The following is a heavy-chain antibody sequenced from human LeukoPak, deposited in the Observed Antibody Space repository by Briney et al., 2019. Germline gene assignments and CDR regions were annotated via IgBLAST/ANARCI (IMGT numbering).Heavy chain of an antibody. Sequence: GGSLRLSCAASGFTFSSYGMHWVRQAPGKGLEWVAVISYDGSNKYYADSVKGRFTISRDNSKNTLYLQMNSLRAEDTAVYYCAKAIRGKQLVPDYWGQGTLVTVSS. D-gene: IGHD6-13*01. J-gene: IGHJ4*02. CDR2: ISYDGSNK. CDR1: GFTFSSYG. V-gene: IGHV3-30*18. CDR3: AKAIRGKQLVPDY.